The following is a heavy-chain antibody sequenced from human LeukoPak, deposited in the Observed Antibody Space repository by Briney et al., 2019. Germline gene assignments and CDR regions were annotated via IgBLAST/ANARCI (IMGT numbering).Heavy chain of an antibody. CDR1: GFTFSNYA. D-gene: IGHD2-2*01. J-gene: IGHJ4*02. Sequence: GGSLRLSCAASGFTFSNYAMHWVRQAPGKGLEWVAVISYDGSNKYYADSVKGRFTISRDNSKNTLYLQMNSLRAEDTAVYYCATSFSTPANYWGQGTLVTVSS. CDR3: ATSFSTPANY. CDR2: ISYDGSNK. V-gene: IGHV3-30*04.